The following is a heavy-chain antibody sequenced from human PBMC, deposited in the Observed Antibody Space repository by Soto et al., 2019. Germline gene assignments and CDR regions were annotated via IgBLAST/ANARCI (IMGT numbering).Heavy chain of an antibody. Sequence: QVQLQESGPGLVKSSETVSLTCTVSGGSISSYYWNWIRQPPGQTLEWIGSIYYSGSTNYNASLKSRVSISVDTSKSQLSLKLSSVTAADTAIYYCARDSGDIKRASGSLWGSQQSRQYSNYGMDVWGQGTTVTVSS. V-gene: IGHV4-59*01. D-gene: IGHD3-10*01. CDR2: IYYSGST. CDR3: ARDSGDIKRASGSLWGSQQSRQYSNYGMDV. J-gene: IGHJ6*02. CDR1: GGSISSYY.